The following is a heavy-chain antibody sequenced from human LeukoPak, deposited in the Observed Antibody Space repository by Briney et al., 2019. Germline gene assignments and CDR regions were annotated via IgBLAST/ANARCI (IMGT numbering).Heavy chain of an antibody. CDR1: GGTFSSYA. Sequence: SVTVSCKASGGTFSSYAISWVRQAPGQGLEWMGRIIPILGIANYAQKFQGRVTITADKSTSTAYMELSSLRSEDTAVYYCARWSTTDPFDYWGQGTLVTVSS. V-gene: IGHV1-69*04. D-gene: IGHD4-17*01. CDR3: ARWSTTDPFDY. J-gene: IGHJ4*02. CDR2: IIPILGIA.